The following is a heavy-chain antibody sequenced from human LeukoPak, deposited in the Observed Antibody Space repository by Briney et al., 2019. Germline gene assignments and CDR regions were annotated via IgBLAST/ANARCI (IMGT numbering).Heavy chain of an antibody. V-gene: IGHV4-31*03. J-gene: IGHJ6*02. CDR2: FYYSGST. CDR3: ARDGDGYCSSTSCYGYGMDV. D-gene: IGHD2-2*03. Sequence: SETLSLTCTVSGGSISSGGYYWSWIRQHPGKGLEWIGYFYYSGSTYYNPSLKSRVSISVDTSKNQFSPKLSSVTAADTAVYYCARDGDGYCSSTSCYGYGMDVWGQGTTVTVSS. CDR1: GGSISSGGYY.